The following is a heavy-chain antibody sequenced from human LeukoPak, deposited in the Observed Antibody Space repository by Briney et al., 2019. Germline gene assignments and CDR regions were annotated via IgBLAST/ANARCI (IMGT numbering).Heavy chain of an antibody. CDR1: GFTLSSDW. V-gene: IGHV3-7*01. Sequence: GGSLRLSYVVSGFTLSSDWMSWVRQAPGKGLEWVANIKKDGIEKYYVESVKGRFIISRDNAKNSLYLQMNSLRAEDTAVYYCARGRYSSRPGGYYFDIWGQETLVTVSS. CDR2: IKKDGIEK. D-gene: IGHD2-2*01. J-gene: IGHJ4*02. CDR3: ARGRYSSRPGGYYFDI.